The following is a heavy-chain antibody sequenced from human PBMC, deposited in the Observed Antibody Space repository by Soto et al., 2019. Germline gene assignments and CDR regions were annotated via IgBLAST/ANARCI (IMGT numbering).Heavy chain of an antibody. CDR2: INQEGNEK. J-gene: IGHJ5*02. V-gene: IGHV3-7*01. Sequence: EVQLVESGGGLVQPGGSLRLSCAASGFAFSNYWMSWLRQAPGKGLEWVANINQEGNEKYYVDSMKGRFTVSRDNAKKSLYLQMNSLRAEDTAVYYCASAPFGVVLVSQWFDPWGQGTLVTVSS. CDR1: GFAFSNYW. CDR3: ASAPFGVVLVSQWFDP. D-gene: IGHD3-3*01.